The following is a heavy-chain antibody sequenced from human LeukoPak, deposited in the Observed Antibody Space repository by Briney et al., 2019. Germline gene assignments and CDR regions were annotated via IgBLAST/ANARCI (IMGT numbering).Heavy chain of an antibody. V-gene: IGHV3-23*01. CDR2: ISGSGSIT. CDR1: GFTFSSYS. J-gene: IGHJ4*02. CDR3: AKSLGGDYSSGSYYVVFDS. Sequence: GGSLRLSCAASGFTFSSYSMNWVRQAPGKGLEWVSSISGSGSITYYADSVKGRFTISRDTSKNTLWLQMNSLRVDDTALYYCAKSLGGDYSSGSYYVVFDSWGQGTLVTVSS. D-gene: IGHD3-10*01.